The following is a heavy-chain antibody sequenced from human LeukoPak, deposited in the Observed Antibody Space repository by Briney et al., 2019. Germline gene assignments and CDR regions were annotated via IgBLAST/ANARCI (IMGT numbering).Heavy chain of an antibody. V-gene: IGHV4-59*08. Sequence: SETLSLTCTVSGGSISSYYWSWIRQPPGKGLEWIGYIYYSGSASYSPSLKSRVTISVDTSKNQFSLNLSPVTAADTAVYYCAGSLLDSQYCSGGSCYSSDYWGQGTLVTVSS. J-gene: IGHJ4*02. CDR2: IYYSGSA. CDR1: GGSISSYY. CDR3: AGSLLDSQYCSGGSCYSSDY. D-gene: IGHD2-15*01.